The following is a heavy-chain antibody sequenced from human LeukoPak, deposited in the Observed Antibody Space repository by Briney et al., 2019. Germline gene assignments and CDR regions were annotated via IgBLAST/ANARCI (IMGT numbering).Heavy chain of an antibody. J-gene: IGHJ4*02. V-gene: IGHV1-24*01. CDR3: ARGDSSGWCPYY. D-gene: IGHD6-19*01. CDR2: FDPEDGET. Sequence: ASVKVSCKASGYTFTSYGISWVRQAPGKGLEWMGGFDPEDGETIYAQKFQGRVTMTEDTSTDTAYMELSSLRSEDTAVYYCARGDSSGWCPYYWGQGTLVTVSS. CDR1: GYTFTSYG.